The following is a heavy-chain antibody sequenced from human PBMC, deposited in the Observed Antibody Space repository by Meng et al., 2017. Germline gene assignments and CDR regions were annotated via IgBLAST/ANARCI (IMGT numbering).Heavy chain of an antibody. CDR2: INHSGST. Sequence: SETLSLTCAVYGGSFSGYYWSWIRQPPGKGLEWIGEINHSGSTNYNPSLKSRVTISVDTSKNQFSLKLSSVTAADTAVYYCARAPRVRGVIITRGYYFDYWGHG. D-gene: IGHD3-10*01. CDR3: ARAPRVRGVIITRGYYFDY. V-gene: IGHV4-34*01. J-gene: IGHJ4*01. CDR1: GGSFSGYY.